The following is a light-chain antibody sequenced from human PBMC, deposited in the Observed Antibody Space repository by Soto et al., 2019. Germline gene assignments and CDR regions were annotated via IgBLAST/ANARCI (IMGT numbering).Light chain of an antibody. V-gene: IGLV4-60*02. CDR2: VEGSGSY. J-gene: IGLJ3*02. CDR1: SGHSGYI. Sequence: QLVLTQSSSASASLGSSVKLTCTLSSGHSGYIITWHQQQPGKAPRFLMKVEGSGSYYKGSGVPDRFSGSSSGPDRYLTISNLQFEDEADYYCETWDSYTRVFGGGTKVTVL. CDR3: ETWDSYTRV.